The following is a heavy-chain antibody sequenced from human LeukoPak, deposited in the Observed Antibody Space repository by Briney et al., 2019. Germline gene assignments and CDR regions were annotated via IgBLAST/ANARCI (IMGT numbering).Heavy chain of an antibody. D-gene: IGHD2-15*01. Sequence: PSETLSLTCTVSGGSTSSYYWSWIRQPPGKGLEWIGYIYYSGSTNYSPSLKSRVTISVDTSKNQFSLKLISVTAADTAVYYCARLSATGGGNWFDPWGQGTLVTVSS. CDR3: ARLSATGGGNWFDP. V-gene: IGHV4-59*01. J-gene: IGHJ5*02. CDR1: GGSTSSYY. CDR2: IYYSGST.